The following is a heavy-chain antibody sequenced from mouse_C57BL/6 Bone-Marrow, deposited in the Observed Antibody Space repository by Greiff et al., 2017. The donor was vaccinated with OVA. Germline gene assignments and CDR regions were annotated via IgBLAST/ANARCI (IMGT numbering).Heavy chain of an antibody. CDR1: GFTFSDYG. CDR2: IRSGSSTI. J-gene: IGHJ2*01. V-gene: IGHV5-17*01. CDR3: ADYYSKPFDY. D-gene: IGHD2-5*01. Sequence: EVQLQESGGGLVKPGGSLKLSCAASGFTFSDYGMHWVRQAPEKGLEWVAYIRSGSSTIYSAAPVKGRFTISRDNAKNTLFLLMTSLRSEDTAIYYCADYYSKPFDYWGQGTTLTVSS.